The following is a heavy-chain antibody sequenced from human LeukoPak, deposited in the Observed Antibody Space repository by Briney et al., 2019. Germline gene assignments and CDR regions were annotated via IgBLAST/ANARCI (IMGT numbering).Heavy chain of an antibody. CDR2: ISSSSSYI. J-gene: IGHJ4*02. CDR1: GFSFSSSW. CDR3: ARDLNDSSGNDY. V-gene: IGHV3-21*01. D-gene: IGHD3-22*01. Sequence: PGGSLRLSCAASGFSFSSSWMHWVRQVPGKGLEWVSSISSSSSYIYYADSVKGRFTISRDSAKNSLYLQMNSLRAEDTAVYYCARDLNDSSGNDYWGQGTLVTVSS.